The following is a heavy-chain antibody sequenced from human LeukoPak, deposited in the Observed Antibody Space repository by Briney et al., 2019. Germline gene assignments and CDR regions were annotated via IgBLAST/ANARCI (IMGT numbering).Heavy chain of an antibody. J-gene: IGHJ4*02. D-gene: IGHD5-12*01. CDR3: GGGGATGFDY. CDR1: GFTVSSNY. Sequence: GGSLRHSCAASGFTVSSNYMSWVRQAPGKGLEWVSVIYSGGRTYYADSVKGRFTISRDNSKNTLYLQMNSLRAEDTAVYYWGGGGATGFDYWGQGTLVTVSS. CDR2: IYSGGRT. V-gene: IGHV3-66*01.